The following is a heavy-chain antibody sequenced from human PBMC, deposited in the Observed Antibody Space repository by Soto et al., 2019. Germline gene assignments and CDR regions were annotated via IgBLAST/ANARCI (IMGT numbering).Heavy chain of an antibody. Sequence: GGSLRLSCAASGFTFSSYSMNWARQAPGKGLEWVSYISSSSSTIYYADSVKGRFTISRDNAKNSLYLQMNSLRAEDTAVYYCARDSSGGSSSWYQGAFDIWGQGTMVTVSS. CDR1: GFTFSSYS. D-gene: IGHD6-13*01. CDR3: ARDSSGGSSSWYQGAFDI. V-gene: IGHV3-48*01. CDR2: ISSSSSTI. J-gene: IGHJ3*02.